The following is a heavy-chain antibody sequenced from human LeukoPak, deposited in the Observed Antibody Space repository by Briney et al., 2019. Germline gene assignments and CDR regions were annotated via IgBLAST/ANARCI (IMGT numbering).Heavy chain of an antibody. V-gene: IGHV1-2*02. Sequence: ASVKVSCKASGYIFTDYYMHWVRQAPGQGLEWMGWINPNSGGTNYAQKFQGRVTLTRDTSISTDYMELIRLKSDDTAVYYCARAGSSWAIPPLGTNAFDIWGHGTMVTVSS. CDR1: GYIFTDYY. CDR2: INPNSGGT. CDR3: ARAGSSWAIPPLGTNAFDI. D-gene: IGHD6-13*01. J-gene: IGHJ3*02.